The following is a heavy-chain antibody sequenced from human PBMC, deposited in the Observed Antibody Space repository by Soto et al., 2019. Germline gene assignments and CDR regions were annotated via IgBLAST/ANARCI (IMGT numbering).Heavy chain of an antibody. CDR1: GYTFTSYA. CDR2: INAGNGNT. D-gene: IGHD2-2*01. J-gene: IGHJ6*02. Sequence: ASVKVSCKTSGYTFTSYAMHWVRQAPGQRLEWMGWINAGNGNTKYSQKFQGRVTITIDTSASTAYMELSSLRSEDTAVYYCATTRVQHHYYYGMDVWGQGTTVTVSS. CDR3: ATTRVQHHYYYGMDV. V-gene: IGHV1-3*01.